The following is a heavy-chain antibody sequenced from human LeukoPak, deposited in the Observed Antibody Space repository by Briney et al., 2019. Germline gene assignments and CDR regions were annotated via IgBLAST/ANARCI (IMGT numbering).Heavy chain of an antibody. D-gene: IGHD6-13*01. V-gene: IGHV4-39*01. Sequence: SSETLSLTCSVSGVSISSSAYYWAWIRQPPGKGLEWIGSIYYSVSSHYSPSLKSRVTISVDTSKNQFSLKLSSMTAADTAIYYCVRLVGSSWYHEVLLGRDYWGQGTLVTVSS. J-gene: IGHJ4*02. CDR2: IYYSVSS. CDR1: GVSISSSAYY. CDR3: VRLVGSSWYHEVLLGRDY.